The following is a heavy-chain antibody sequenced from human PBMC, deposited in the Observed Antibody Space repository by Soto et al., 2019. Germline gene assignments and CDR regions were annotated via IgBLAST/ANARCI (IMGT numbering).Heavy chain of an antibody. CDR2: IYYSGIT. D-gene: IGHD6-13*01. CDR1: GGSISSYY. Sequence: SDTLSLTCTVSGGSISSYYWSWIRQPPGKVLDWIGYIYYSGITNYNPSLKSRVTRSVDTSKNQFSLKLSSVTAADTAVYYCARGSSIHYGMDVWGQGTTLTVSS. J-gene: IGHJ6*02. V-gene: IGHV4-59*01. CDR3: ARGSSIHYGMDV.